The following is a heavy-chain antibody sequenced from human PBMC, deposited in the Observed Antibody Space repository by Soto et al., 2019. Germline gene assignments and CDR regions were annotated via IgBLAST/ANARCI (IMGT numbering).Heavy chain of an antibody. Sequence: SETLSLTCTVSGGSISSYYWSWIRQPAGKGLEWIGRIYTSGSTNYNPSLKSRVTMSVDTSKDQFSLKLSSVTAADTAVYYCARACSSNSCYDVFDYWGQGTLVTVSS. D-gene: IGHD2-2*01. CDR1: GGSISSYY. V-gene: IGHV4-4*07. CDR3: ARACSSNSCYDVFDY. J-gene: IGHJ4*02. CDR2: IYTSGST.